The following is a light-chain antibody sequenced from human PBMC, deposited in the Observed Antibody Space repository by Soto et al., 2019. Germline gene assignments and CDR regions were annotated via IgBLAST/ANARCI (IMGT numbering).Light chain of an antibody. Sequence: AIQMTQSPSSLSASVGDRVTITCRASQDIRNHLAWYQQKPGTAPKVLNSAASSLQTGVPSRFSGSGSGTDFTLAISSLQPEDFATYYCLQDFNFPFTFGQGTKLEVK. CDR1: QDIRNH. CDR3: LQDFNFPFT. CDR2: AAS. V-gene: IGKV1-6*01. J-gene: IGKJ2*01.